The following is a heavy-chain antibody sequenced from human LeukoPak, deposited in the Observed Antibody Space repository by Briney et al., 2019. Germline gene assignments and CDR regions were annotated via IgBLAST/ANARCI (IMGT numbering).Heavy chain of an antibody. CDR2: IKQDGSEK. D-gene: IGHD3-22*01. J-gene: IGHJ4*02. Sequence: PGGSLRLSCAASGFTFSSYGMHWVRQAPGKGLEWVANIKQDGSEKYYVDSVKGRFTISRDNAKNSLYLQMNSLRAEDTAVYYCARGLGQGWYYYDSSGYYYFDYWGQGTLVTVSS. CDR1: GFTFSSYG. V-gene: IGHV3-7*01. CDR3: ARGLGQGWYYYDSSGYYYFDY.